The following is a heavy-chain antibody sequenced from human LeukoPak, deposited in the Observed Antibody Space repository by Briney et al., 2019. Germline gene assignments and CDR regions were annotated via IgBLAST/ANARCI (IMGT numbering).Heavy chain of an antibody. V-gene: IGHV4/OR15-8*01. CDR2: IHDDGRT. D-gene: IGHD6-25*01. CDR1: GGSMSDSIT. Sequence: PSETLSLTCSVSGGSMSDSITWGWVRQPPGKGLEWLANIHDDGRTAPNPSLRSRLTISQDRSKNQFSLKVSSVTAADTAFYYCAKVLTAAGLDLWGQGILVPVSS. J-gene: IGHJ5*02. CDR3: AKVLTAAGLDL.